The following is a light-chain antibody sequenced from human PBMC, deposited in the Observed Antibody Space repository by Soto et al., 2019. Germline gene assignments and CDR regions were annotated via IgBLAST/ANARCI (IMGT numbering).Light chain of an antibody. CDR2: GIS. CDR1: QSVSNSF. V-gene: IGKV3-20*01. Sequence: ESVLTQSPGTLSLSPGERATLSCRVSQSVSNSFFAWYQQKPGQAPRLLIYGISSRATGIPDRFSGSGSGTDFTLTISRLEPEDFVVYYCLQYSTLPHTFGQGTKLEVK. CDR3: LQYSTLPHT. J-gene: IGKJ2*01.